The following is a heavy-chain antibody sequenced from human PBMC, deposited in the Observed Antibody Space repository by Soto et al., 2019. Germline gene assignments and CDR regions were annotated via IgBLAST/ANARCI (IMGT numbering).Heavy chain of an antibody. CDR2: INHSGST. CDR3: ARGAVAATQGLYYYYYGMDV. D-gene: IGHD2-15*01. Sequence: PSETLFLTCAVYGGSFSGYYWSWIRQPPGKGLEWIGEINHSGSTNYNPSLKSRVTISVDTSKNQFSLKLSSVTAADTAVYYCARGAVAATQGLYYYYYGMDVWGQGTTVTVSS. V-gene: IGHV4-34*01. J-gene: IGHJ6*02. CDR1: GGSFSGYY.